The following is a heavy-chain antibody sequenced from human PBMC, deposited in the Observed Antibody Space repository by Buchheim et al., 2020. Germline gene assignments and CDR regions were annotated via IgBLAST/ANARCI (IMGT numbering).Heavy chain of an antibody. CDR2: INPNSGGT. Sequence: QVQLVQSGAEVKKPGASVKVSCKASGYTFTGYYMHWVRQAPGQGLEWMGWINPNSGGTNYAQKFQGWVTMTRDTSISTAYMELSRLRSDDTAVYYCARKQDYYGSGSYYNSKNYYGMDVWGQGTT. V-gene: IGHV1-2*04. D-gene: IGHD3-10*01. CDR1: GYTFTGYY. J-gene: IGHJ6*02. CDR3: ARKQDYYGSGSYYNSKNYYGMDV.